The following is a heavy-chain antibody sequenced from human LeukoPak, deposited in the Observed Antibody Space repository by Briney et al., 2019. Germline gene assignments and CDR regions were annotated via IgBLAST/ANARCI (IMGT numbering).Heavy chain of an antibody. CDR3: ARALTLSYYYDSSGYYY. J-gene: IGHJ4*02. D-gene: IGHD3-22*01. Sequence: SETLSLTCAVYGGSFSGYYWSWIRQPPGKGLEWIGEINHSGSTNYNPSLKSRVTISVDTSKNQFSLKLSSVAAADTAVYYCARALTLSYYYDSSGYYYWGQGTLVTVSS. CDR2: INHSGST. V-gene: IGHV4-34*01. CDR1: GGSFSGYY.